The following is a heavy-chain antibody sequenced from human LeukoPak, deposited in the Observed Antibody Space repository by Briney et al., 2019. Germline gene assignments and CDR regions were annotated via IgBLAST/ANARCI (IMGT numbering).Heavy chain of an antibody. J-gene: IGHJ4*02. CDR3: ALTYDSSGYYSHYFDY. CDR2: INHSGST. D-gene: IGHD3-22*01. V-gene: IGHV4-34*01. CDR1: GGSFSGYY. Sequence: SETLSLTCAVYGGSFSGYYWSWIRQPPGKGLEWIGEINHSGSTNYNPSLKSRVTISVDTSKNRFSLRLSSVTAADTAVYYCALTYDSSGYYSHYFDYWGQGTLVTVPS.